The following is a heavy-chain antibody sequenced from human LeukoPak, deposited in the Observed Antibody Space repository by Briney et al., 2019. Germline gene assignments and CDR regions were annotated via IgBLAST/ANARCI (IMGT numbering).Heavy chain of an antibody. V-gene: IGHV3-30-3*01. J-gene: IGHJ6*02. CDR3: ARPAGTYDYSYGMDV. CDR1: GFTFSSYG. Sequence: GGSLRVSCAASGFTFSSYGMHWVRQAPGKGLEWVAVISYDGSDKYYADSVKGRFTISRDNSKNTLYLQMNSLRAEDTAVYYCARPAGTYDYSYGMDVWGQGTTVTVSS. D-gene: IGHD6-19*01. CDR2: ISYDGSDK.